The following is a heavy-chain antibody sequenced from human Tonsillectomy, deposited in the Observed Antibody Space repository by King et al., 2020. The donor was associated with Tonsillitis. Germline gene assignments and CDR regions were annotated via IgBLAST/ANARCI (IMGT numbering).Heavy chain of an antibody. Sequence: QLQESGPGLVKPSQTLSLTCTVSGGSISSGGYYWSWIRQHPGKGLEWIGYIYYGGSTYYNPSLKSRVTISVDTSKNQFSLKLNSVTAADTAVYYCASHSGTGGRLHYFDYWGQGTLVTVSS. V-gene: IGHV4-31*03. CDR3: ASHSGTGGRLHYFDY. D-gene: IGHD7-27*01. CDR1: GGSISSGGYY. CDR2: IYYGGST. J-gene: IGHJ4*02.